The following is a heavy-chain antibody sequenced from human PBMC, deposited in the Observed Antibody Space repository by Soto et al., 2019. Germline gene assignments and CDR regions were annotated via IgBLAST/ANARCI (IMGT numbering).Heavy chain of an antibody. CDR1: GFTFNTYS. Sequence: EVQLVESGGGLVKPGGSLRLSCAASGFTFNTYSMNWVRQAPGKGLEWVSSISSSSSYIYYADSVKGRLTISRDNAKNSLYLQMNSLRAEDTAMYYCARDMTPLTPAYFQHWGQGTLVTVSS. J-gene: IGHJ1*01. CDR2: ISSSSSYI. V-gene: IGHV3-21*01. D-gene: IGHD4-17*01. CDR3: ARDMTPLTPAYFQH.